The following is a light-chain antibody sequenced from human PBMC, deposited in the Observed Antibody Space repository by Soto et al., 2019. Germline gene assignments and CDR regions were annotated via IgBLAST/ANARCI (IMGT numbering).Light chain of an antibody. J-gene: IGKJ1*01. CDR2: AAS. CDR3: QQYNSFTWT. CDR1: QSISSY. Sequence: DIQMTQSPSSLSASVGDMFTITCVASQSISSYLNWYQQKPGKAPKLLIYAASSLQSGVPSRFSGSGSGTEFTLTISSLQPDDFATYYCQQYNSFTWTFGQGTKVDI. V-gene: IGKV1-39*01.